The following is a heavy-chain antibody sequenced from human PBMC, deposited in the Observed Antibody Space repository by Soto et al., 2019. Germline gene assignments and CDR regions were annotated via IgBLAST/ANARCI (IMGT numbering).Heavy chain of an antibody. J-gene: IGHJ4*02. CDR1: GFTFSSYW. V-gene: IGHV3-7*01. D-gene: IGHD2-15*01. Sequence: GGSLRLSCAASGFTFSSYWMSWVRQAPGKGLEWVANIKQDGSEKYYVDSVKGRFTISRDNAKNSLYLQMNSLRAEDTAVYYCARDFCSGGSCYGLWGQGTLVTVSS. CDR2: IKQDGSEK. CDR3: ARDFCSGGSCYGL.